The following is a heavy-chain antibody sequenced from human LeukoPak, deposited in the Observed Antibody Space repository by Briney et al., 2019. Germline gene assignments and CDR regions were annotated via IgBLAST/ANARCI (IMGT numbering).Heavy chain of an antibody. CDR1: GGSISSYY. Sequence: PSETLSLTCTVSGGSISSYYWSWIRQPPGKGLEWIGYIYYSGSTNYNPSLKSRVTISVDTSKNQFSLKLSSVTAADPAVYYCARHRKGLNITFPDAFENWGQGTMVTGSS. V-gene: IGHV4-59*08. CDR2: IYYSGST. CDR3: ARHRKGLNITFPDAFEN. J-gene: IGHJ3*02.